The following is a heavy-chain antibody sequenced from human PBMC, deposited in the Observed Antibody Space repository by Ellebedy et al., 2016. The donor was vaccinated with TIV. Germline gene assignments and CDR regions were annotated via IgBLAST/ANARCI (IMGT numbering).Heavy chain of an antibody. CDR1: GITFDDYA. D-gene: IGHD6-13*01. Sequence: GESLKISCAASGITFDDYAMHWVRQAQGKGLEWVSLISGDGGSTYHADSVRGRFTISRDNSKNSLYLQMNSLRTEDTALYYCVKDMVGSSWLAMDVWGQGTTVTVSS. CDR2: ISGDGGST. CDR3: VKDMVGSSWLAMDV. V-gene: IGHV3-43*02. J-gene: IGHJ6*02.